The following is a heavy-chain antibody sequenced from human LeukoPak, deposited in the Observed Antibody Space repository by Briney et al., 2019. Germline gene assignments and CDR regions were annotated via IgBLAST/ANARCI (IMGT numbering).Heavy chain of an antibody. CDR3: ARDDGYSYGYD. Sequence: SVTVSCKASGYTFTGYYMHWVRQAPGQGLEWMGWINPISGGTNYAQRFQGRVTMTRDTSIGTAYMELSRLRSDDTAVYYCARDDGYSYGYDWGQGTLVTVSS. CDR1: GYTFTGYY. J-gene: IGHJ4*02. D-gene: IGHD5-18*01. V-gene: IGHV1-2*02. CDR2: INPISGGT.